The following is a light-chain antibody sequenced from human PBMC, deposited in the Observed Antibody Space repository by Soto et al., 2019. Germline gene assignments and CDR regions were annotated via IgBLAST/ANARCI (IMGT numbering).Light chain of an antibody. Sequence: DSVVTQSPGTLSLSPGERATLSCRSSQSVSSNYLAWYQQKPGQAPRLLIYGAASRPGGIPDKFSGSGYGTDFTVNISRRQPADFAGYLCQRYGTLPYRVAEGTELVF. CDR1: QSVSSNY. CDR2: GAA. V-gene: IGKV3-20*01. CDR3: QRYGTLPYR. J-gene: IGKJ2*03.